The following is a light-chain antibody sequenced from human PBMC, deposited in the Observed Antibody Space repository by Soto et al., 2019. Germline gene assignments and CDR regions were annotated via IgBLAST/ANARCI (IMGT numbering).Light chain of an antibody. CDR3: QQRSNWPHT. J-gene: IGKJ5*01. Sequence: EIVLTQSPGTLSLSPGERATLSCRASQSVSSNLAWYQQKPGQAPRLLIYGASTRATGIPARFSGSGSGTEFTLTISSLQSEDFAVYYCQQRSNWPHTFGQGTRLETK. CDR2: GAS. CDR1: QSVSSN. V-gene: IGKV3-15*01.